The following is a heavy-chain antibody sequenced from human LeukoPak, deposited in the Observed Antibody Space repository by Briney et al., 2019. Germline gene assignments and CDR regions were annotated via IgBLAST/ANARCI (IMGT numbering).Heavy chain of an antibody. CDR2: ISNDGSDE. J-gene: IGHJ3*01. CDR3: AKAGYCTNATCASAAFDA. V-gene: IGHV3-30-3*01. D-gene: IGHD2-8*01. Sequence: PGRSLRLSCAASGFTFNMHVMHWVRQAPGKGLEWVAVISNDGSDEYYADSVRGRFPISRDNPQNTVFLQMNNLRPEDTAVYYCAKAGYCTNATCASAAFDAWGEGAMVTVSS. CDR1: GFTFNMHV.